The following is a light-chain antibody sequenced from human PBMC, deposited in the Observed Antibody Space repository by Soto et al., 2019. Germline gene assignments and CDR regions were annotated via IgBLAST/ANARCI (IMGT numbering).Light chain of an antibody. CDR3: HQYYSAPWT. Sequence: DIVLTQSPDSLAVSLGERATINCKSSQSVFYSSNDKNFLTWYQQKPGQPPKLLIYWASTRESGVPARFGGSGSGTDFTLTISSLQAEDVAVYYCHQYYSAPWTFGQGTKVEIK. J-gene: IGKJ1*01. CDR1: QSVFYSSNDKNF. CDR2: WAS. V-gene: IGKV4-1*01.